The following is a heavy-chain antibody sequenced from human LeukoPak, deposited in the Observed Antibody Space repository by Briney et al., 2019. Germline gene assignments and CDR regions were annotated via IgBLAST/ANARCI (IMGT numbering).Heavy chain of an antibody. CDR1: TLTFSSYA. J-gene: IGHJ4*02. D-gene: IGHD2-15*01. CDR3: ATARGGY. V-gene: IGHV3-23*01. CDR2: TTTSGGTT. Sequence: PGGSLRLSCAASTLTFSSYAMSRVRQAPGKGLEWVSGTTTSGGTTYYADSVKGRFTISRDNSKNTLSLQMTSLRAEDTAVYYCATARGGYWGQGTLVTVSS.